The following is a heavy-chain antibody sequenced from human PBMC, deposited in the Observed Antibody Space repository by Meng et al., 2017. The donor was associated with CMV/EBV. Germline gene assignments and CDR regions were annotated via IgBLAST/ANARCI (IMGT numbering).Heavy chain of an antibody. D-gene: IGHD3/OR15-3a*01. J-gene: IGHJ4*02. Sequence: QVSLVESGGGLGKPGGSLGLSCAAAGFTFSDYYMSWIRQAPGKGLEWVSYISSSSSYTNYADSVKGRFTISRDNAKNSLYLQMNSLRAEDTAVYYCARDRTGYPFDYWGQGTLVTVSS. V-gene: IGHV3-11*05. CDR1: GFTFSDYY. CDR2: ISSSSSYT. CDR3: ARDRTGYPFDY.